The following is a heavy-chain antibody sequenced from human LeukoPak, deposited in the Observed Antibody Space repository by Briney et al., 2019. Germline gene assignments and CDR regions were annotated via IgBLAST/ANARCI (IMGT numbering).Heavy chain of an antibody. CDR2: IGAYNGNT. D-gene: IGHD2-15*01. CDR3: ARLGYCSGGSCAYYHYGMDV. J-gene: IGHJ6*02. CDR1: GYTFTSYG. V-gene: IGHV1-18*01. Sequence: ASVKVSCKASGYTFTSYGISWVRQAPGQGLEWMGWIGAYNGNTNYAQKLQGRVTMTTDTSTSTAYMELRSLRSDDTAVYYCARLGYCSGGSCAYYHYGMDVWGQGTTVTVSS.